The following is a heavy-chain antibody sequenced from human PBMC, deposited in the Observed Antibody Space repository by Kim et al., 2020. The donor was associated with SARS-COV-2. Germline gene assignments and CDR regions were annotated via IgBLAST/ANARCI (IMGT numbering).Heavy chain of an antibody. D-gene: IGHD3-22*01. CDR1: GGTFSSYV. J-gene: IGHJ4*02. CDR2: IIPIIETT. CDR3: TTDVVRPRSFEFV. V-gene: IGHV1-69*13. Sequence: ASVKVSCKAPGGTFSSYVVSWVRQAPGQGLEWMGEIIPIIETTNYAQKFQARVTITADESTSTAYMELSSLRSEDTAVYFCTTDVVRPRSFEFVWCQGT.